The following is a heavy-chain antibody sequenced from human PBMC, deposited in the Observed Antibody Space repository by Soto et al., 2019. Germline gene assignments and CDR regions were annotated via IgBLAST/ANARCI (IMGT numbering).Heavy chain of an antibody. D-gene: IGHD6-13*01. CDR3: ARGPGAYSSSWFDP. Sequence: SETLSLTCAVYGGSFSGYYWSWIRQPPGKGLEWIGEINHSGSTNYNPSLKRRVTISVDTSQNQFSLKLSSMTAADTAVYYCARGPGAYSSSWFDPWGQGTLVTVSS. CDR2: INHSGST. J-gene: IGHJ5*02. CDR1: GGSFSGYY. V-gene: IGHV4-34*01.